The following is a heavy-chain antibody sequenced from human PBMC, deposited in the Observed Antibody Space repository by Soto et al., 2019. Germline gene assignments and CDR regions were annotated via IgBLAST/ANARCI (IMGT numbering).Heavy chain of an antibody. CDR1: GFTFSDYY. D-gene: IGHD3-3*01. CDR3: ARLKSGVVG. Sequence: QVQLVESGGGLVKPGGSLRLFCAASGFTFSDYYMNWIRQAPGKGLEWISYISGGGGDTDYADSVKGRFAISRDNAKNSLWLQMSSLRADDTAVYYCARLKSGVVGWGQGTLVTVSS. V-gene: IGHV3-11*05. CDR2: ISGGGGDT. J-gene: IGHJ1*01.